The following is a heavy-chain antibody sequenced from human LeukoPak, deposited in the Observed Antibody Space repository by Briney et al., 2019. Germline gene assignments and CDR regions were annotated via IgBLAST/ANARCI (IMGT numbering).Heavy chain of an antibody. CDR1: GYTFTSYG. Sequence: ASVTVSCKASGYTFTSYGISWVRQAPGQGLEWMGWISAYNGNTNYAQNLQGRVTMTTDTSTSTAYMELRSPRSDDTAVYYCARGGCSSTSCYRGDWFDPWGQGTLVTVSS. V-gene: IGHV1-18*01. CDR3: ARGGCSSTSCYRGDWFDP. J-gene: IGHJ5*02. D-gene: IGHD2-2*01. CDR2: ISAYNGNT.